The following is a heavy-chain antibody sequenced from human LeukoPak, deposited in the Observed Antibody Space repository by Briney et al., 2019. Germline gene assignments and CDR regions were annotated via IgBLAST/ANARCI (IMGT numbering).Heavy chain of an antibody. CDR3: AKITITFGGVIVIKSFDY. CDR1: GFTFSSYA. CDR2: ISGSGGST. V-gene: IGHV3-23*01. D-gene: IGHD3-16*02. Sequence: GGSLRLSCAASGFTFSSYAMSWVRQAPGKGLERVSAISGSGGSTYYADSVKGRFTISRDNSKNTLYLQMNSLRAEDTAVYCCAKITITFGGVIVIKSFDYWGQGTLVTVSS. J-gene: IGHJ4*02.